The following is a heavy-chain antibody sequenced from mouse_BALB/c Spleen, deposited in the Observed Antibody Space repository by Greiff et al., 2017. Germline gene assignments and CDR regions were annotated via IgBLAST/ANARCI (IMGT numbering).Heavy chain of an antibody. CDR1: GFTFTDYY. CDR2: IRNKANGYTT. V-gene: IGHV7-3*02. D-gene: IGHD2-1*01. CDR3: ARDGNYYAMDY. J-gene: IGHJ4*01. Sequence: VQLKESGGGLVQPGGSLRLSCATSGFTFTDYYMSWVRQPPGKALEWLGFIRNKANGYTTEYSASVKGRFTISRDNSQSILYLQMNTLRAEDSATYYCARDGNYYAMDYWGQGTSVTVSS.